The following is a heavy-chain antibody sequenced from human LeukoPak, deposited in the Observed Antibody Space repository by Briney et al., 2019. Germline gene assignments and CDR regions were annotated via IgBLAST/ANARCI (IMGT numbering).Heavy chain of an antibody. Sequence: ASVKVSCKASGYTFTGYYVHWVRQAPGQGLEWMGWINPNSGGTYYAQKFQDRVTMTSDTSIGTAYMELTRLRSDDTAVYYCARETQVPQYPDVWGKGTTVTVSS. V-gene: IGHV1-2*02. J-gene: IGHJ6*04. D-gene: IGHD2-2*02. CDR2: INPNSGGT. CDR1: GYTFTGYY. CDR3: ARETQVPQYPDV.